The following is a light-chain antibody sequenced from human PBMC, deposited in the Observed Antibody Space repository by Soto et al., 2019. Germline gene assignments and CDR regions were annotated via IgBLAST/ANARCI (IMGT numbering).Light chain of an antibody. CDR1: SSDVGVYKY. CDR3: CSYAGDYTFV. V-gene: IGLV2-11*01. J-gene: IGLJ1*01. Sequence: QSALIQPRSVSGSPGQSVTISCTGTSSDVGVYKYVSWYRQHPGKAPKLMIYDVITRPSGVPDRFSGSKSGNTSSLTISGLQAEDEADYYCCSYAGDYTFVFGSGTKVTFL. CDR2: DVI.